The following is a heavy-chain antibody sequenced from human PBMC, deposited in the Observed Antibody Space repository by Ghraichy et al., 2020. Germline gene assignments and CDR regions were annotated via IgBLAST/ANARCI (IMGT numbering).Heavy chain of an antibody. CDR3: ARDLSTVTLYYYGMDV. D-gene: IGHD4-17*01. CDR1: GFTFSSYG. V-gene: IGHV3-33*01. J-gene: IGHJ6*02. CDR2: IWYDGSNK. Sequence: GESLNISCAASGFTFSSYGMHWVRQAPGKGLEWVAVIWYDGSNKYYADSVKGRFTISRDNPKNTLYLQMNSLRAEDTAVYYCARDLSTVTLYYYGMDVWGQGTTVTVSS.